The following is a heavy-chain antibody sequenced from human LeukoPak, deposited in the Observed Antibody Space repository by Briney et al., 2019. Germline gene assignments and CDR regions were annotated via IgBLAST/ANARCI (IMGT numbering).Heavy chain of an antibody. Sequence: SETLSLTCTVSDASLSNYYWNWIRQPPGKGLEWIGYIYYSGSTNYNPSLKSRFTISVDPSKNQFSLRLRSVTAADTAVYYCARGFGSKSTYFDHWGQGTLVTVSS. V-gene: IGHV4-59*01. J-gene: IGHJ4*02. CDR2: IYYSGST. CDR3: ARGFGSKSTYFDH. D-gene: IGHD3-10*01. CDR1: DASLSNYY.